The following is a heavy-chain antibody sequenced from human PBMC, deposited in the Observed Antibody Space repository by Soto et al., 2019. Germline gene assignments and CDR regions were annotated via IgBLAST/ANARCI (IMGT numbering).Heavy chain of an antibody. J-gene: IGHJ4*02. Sequence: SETLSLTCTVSGASISSSGLYWHWIRQHPGKGLEWIGAIHPSGNIYYNPSLKSRITMSPDTSNNQFSLRLNSVTAADMAVYYCARGMDVAKLGYWGPGTLVTVSS. V-gene: IGHV4-31*03. CDR2: IHPSGNI. D-gene: IGHD1-26*01. CDR1: GASISSSGLY. CDR3: ARGMDVAKLGY.